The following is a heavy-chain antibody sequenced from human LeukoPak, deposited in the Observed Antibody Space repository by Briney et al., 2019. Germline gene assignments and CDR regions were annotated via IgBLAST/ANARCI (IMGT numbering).Heavy chain of an antibody. Sequence: GGSLRLSCGASGFTFRSYAMSWVRQAPGKRLEGCSGVGGSDGLTYYADSVKGRFTISRDNSRNTLYLKMNTLRVEHTAVYYCAKLGVETLSPLFLDYWGQGTLVAVSS. D-gene: IGHD3-16*01. J-gene: IGHJ4*02. CDR2: VGGSDGLT. V-gene: IGHV3-23*01. CDR1: GFTFRSYA. CDR3: AKLGVETLSPLFLDY.